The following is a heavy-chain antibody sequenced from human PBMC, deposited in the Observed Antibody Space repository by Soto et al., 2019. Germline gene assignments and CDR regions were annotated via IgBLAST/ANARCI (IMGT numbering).Heavy chain of an antibody. J-gene: IGHJ4*02. D-gene: IGHD2-15*01. CDR2: MNPKSGKT. CDR3: SRTPGDY. Sequence: ASVKVSCKTSGYTFINYDINWVRQAPGKGLEWMGLMNPKSGKTGYAQKFQGRVSMSRDTSTSTAYMELNSLRSEDTATYYCSRTPGDYWGQGTLVTVSS. V-gene: IGHV1-8*01. CDR1: GYTFINYD.